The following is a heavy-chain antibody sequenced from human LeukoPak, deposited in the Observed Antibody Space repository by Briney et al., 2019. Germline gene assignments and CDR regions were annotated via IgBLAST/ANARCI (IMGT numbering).Heavy chain of an antibody. CDR3: AGLVGRYSSGLYYYYFDY. V-gene: IGHV4-4*02. CDR2: MYLSGTT. Sequence: SETLSLTCTVSGDSINSLDLWSWVRQPPGQGLEWIGEMYLSGTTHSNPSVKSRVTISIDKSKNQFFLNLNSVTAADTAVYYCAGLVGRYSSGLYYYYFDYWGQGTLVTVSS. J-gene: IGHJ4*02. D-gene: IGHD3-22*01. CDR1: GDSINSLDL.